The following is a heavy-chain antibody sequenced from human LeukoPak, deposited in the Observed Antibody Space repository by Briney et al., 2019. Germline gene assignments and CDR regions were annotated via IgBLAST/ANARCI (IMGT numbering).Heavy chain of an antibody. CDR3: ARHWNGVTMVRGVSLWFDP. CDR2: IYYSGST. Sequence: SETLSLTCTVSGGSVSSGTYYWTWIRQPPGKGLEWIGYIYYSGSTNYNPSLKSRVTISVDTSKNQFSLKLSSVTAADTAVYYCARHWNGVTMVRGVSLWFDPWGQGTLVTVSS. D-gene: IGHD3-10*01. J-gene: IGHJ5*02. V-gene: IGHV4-61*01. CDR1: GGSVSSGTYY.